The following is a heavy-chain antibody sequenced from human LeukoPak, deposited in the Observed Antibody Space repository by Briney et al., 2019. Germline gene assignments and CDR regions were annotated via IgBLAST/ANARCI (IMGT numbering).Heavy chain of an antibody. CDR3: ATQGRDSSGYYNWFDP. CDR2: FDPEDGET. V-gene: IGHV1-24*01. Sequence: ASVKVSCKVSGYTLTELSMHWVRQAPGKGLEWMGGFDPEDGETIYAQKFQGRATMTEDTSTDTAYMELSSLRSEDTAVYYCATQGRDSSGYYNWFDPWGQGTLVTVSS. D-gene: IGHD3-22*01. J-gene: IGHJ5*02. CDR1: GYTLTELS.